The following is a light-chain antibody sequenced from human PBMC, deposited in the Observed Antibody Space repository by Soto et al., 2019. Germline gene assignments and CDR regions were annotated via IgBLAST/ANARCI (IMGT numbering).Light chain of an antibody. V-gene: IGKV1-5*03. CDR1: QSISTW. CDR3: QQYESDVWT. Sequence: DIQMTQSPPTLPASVGDRVTISCRASQSISTWLAWYQQKPGKAPKLLIYKASSLESGVPSRFSGSGSGTEFTLTIRSLQTDDFANYYCQQYESDVWTFGQGTKVDIK. CDR2: KAS. J-gene: IGKJ1*01.